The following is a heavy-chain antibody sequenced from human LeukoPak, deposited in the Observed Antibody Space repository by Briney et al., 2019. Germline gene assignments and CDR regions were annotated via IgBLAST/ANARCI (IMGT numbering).Heavy chain of an antibody. Sequence: GGSLRLSCAASGFTFRSYAMSWVRQAPGKGLEWVSAISGSGGSTYYADSVKGRFTISRDNSKNTLYLQMNSLRAEDTAVYYCAKDAKLLWFGEGGSDAFDIWGQGTMVTVSS. D-gene: IGHD3-10*01. CDR1: GFTFRSYA. V-gene: IGHV3-23*01. CDR2: ISGSGGST. CDR3: AKDAKLLWFGEGGSDAFDI. J-gene: IGHJ3*02.